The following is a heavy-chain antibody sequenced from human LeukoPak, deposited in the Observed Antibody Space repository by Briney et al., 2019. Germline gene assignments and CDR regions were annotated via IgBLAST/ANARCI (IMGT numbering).Heavy chain of an antibody. CDR2: IYPDDSDS. CDR1: GYNFTNYW. D-gene: IGHD2-15*01. V-gene: IGHV5-51*01. CDR3: ARRYCSGGSCYANFDY. J-gene: IGHJ4*02. Sequence: GESLKISCKGSGYNFTNYWIGWVRQMPGKGLEWMGIIYPDDSDSRYSPSFQGLVTISADKSISTAFLQWSNLKASDTAMYYCARRYCSGGSCYANFDYWGQGTLVTVSS.